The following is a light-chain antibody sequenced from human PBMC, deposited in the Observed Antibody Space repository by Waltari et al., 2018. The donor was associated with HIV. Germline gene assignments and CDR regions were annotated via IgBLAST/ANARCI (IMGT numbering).Light chain of an antibody. CDR2: DVT. V-gene: IGLV2-8*01. J-gene: IGLJ2*01. Sequence: QSALAQPPSASGSAGQSVTISCTGTSSDVGAYNYVSWYPQHPGKPPKLIIYDVTKRPSGVPDRFSGSKSGNTASLTVSGLQGEDEADYYCSSYADSDTPVVFGGGTKLTVL. CDR1: SSDVGAYNY. CDR3: SSYADSDTPVV.